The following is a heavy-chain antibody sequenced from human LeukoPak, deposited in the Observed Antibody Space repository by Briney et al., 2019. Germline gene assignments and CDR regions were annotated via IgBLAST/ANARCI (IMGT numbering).Heavy chain of an antibody. D-gene: IGHD3-3*01. V-gene: IGHV3-23*01. Sequence: GGSLRLSCAASGFTFNSYAMSWVRQAPGKGLEWVSGVSGSGGNTDYSDSVRGRFTISRDNSDNTLYLQMNSLRAEDTALYYCAKVRRRDSKSPGDARVDCWGQGTLVTVSS. CDR3: AKVRRRDSKSPGDARVDC. CDR1: GFTFNSYA. CDR2: VSGSGGNT. J-gene: IGHJ4*02.